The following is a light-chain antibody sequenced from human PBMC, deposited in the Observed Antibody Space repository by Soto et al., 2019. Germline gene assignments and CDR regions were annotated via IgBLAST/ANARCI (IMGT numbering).Light chain of an antibody. CDR1: QSVSSY. Sequence: EIVLTQSPATLSLSPGERATLPCRASQSVSSYLAWYQQKPGQAPRLLIYDASNRATGIPARFSGSGSGTDFTLTISSLEPEDFAVYYCQQRSTFGQGTKLEIK. CDR3: QQRST. CDR2: DAS. J-gene: IGKJ2*01. V-gene: IGKV3-11*01.